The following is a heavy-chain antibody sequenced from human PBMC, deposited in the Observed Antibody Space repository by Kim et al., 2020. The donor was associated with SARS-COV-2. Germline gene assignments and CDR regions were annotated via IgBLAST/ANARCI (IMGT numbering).Heavy chain of an antibody. CDR2: IYSGGSTT. J-gene: IGHJ4*02. Sequence: GGSLRLSCGASGFTFSSYAMSWVRQAPGKGLEWVSVIYSGGSTTYYADSVKGRFTISRDNSKNTLYLQMNSLRAEDTAVYYCAKGQHYNWNIDYWGQGTLVTVSS. D-gene: IGHD1-20*01. CDR3: AKGQHYNWNIDY. CDR1: GFTFSSYA. V-gene: IGHV3-23*03.